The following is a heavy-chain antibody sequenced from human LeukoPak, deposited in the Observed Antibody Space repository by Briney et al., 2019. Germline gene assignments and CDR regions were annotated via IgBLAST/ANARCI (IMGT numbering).Heavy chain of an antibody. CDR2: ISYDGSNK. V-gene: IGHV3-30-3*01. J-gene: IGHJ4*02. Sequence: GGSLRLSCAASGFTFSSYAMHWVRQAPGKGLEWVAVISYDGSNKYYADSVKGRFTISRDNSKNTLYLQMNSLRAEDTGVYYCARDFPRAGTTTYWGQGTLVTVSS. D-gene: IGHD1-7*01. CDR3: ARDFPRAGTTTY. CDR1: GFTFSSYA.